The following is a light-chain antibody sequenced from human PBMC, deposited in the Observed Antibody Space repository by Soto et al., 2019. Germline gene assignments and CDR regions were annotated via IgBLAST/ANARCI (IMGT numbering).Light chain of an antibody. V-gene: IGLV1-44*01. CDR3: AAWDGSLDGWV. CDR1: SSNIGSNT. Sequence: QSVLTQAPSASGTPGQRVTISCSGSSSNIGSNTVSWYQQVPGTAPKLLIYSNDQRPSGVPDRFSGSKSGTSASLAIGGLESEDEGDYFCAAWDGSLDGWVFGGGTKLTVL. CDR2: SND. J-gene: IGLJ2*01.